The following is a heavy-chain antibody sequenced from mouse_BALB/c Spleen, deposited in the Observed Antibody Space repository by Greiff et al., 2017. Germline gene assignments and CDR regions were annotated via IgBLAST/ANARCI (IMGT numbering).Heavy chain of an antibody. V-gene: IGHV1-55*01. CDR2: IYPGSGST. D-gene: IGHD3-1*01. Sequence: QVQLKESGPELVKPGTSVKLSCKASGYNFTSYWINWVKLRPGQGLEWIGDIYPGSGSTNYNEKFKSKATLTVDTSSSTAYMQLSSLASEDSALYYCARVSSGYYFDYWGQGTTLTVSS. J-gene: IGHJ2*01. CDR3: ARVSSGYYFDY. CDR1: GYNFTSYW.